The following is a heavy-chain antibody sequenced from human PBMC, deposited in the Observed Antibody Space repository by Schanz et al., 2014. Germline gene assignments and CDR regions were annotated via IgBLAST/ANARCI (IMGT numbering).Heavy chain of an antibody. CDR3: ARDRDQWDGNYLDY. J-gene: IGHJ4*02. Sequence: QVQLLPSGAEVKKPGASVKVSCKASGYTFPSYGISWVRQAPGQGLEWMGWINVYNGDTKFAKTFQDRVTLTTDTSTSTVYMELRSLTSDDSAVYYCARDRDQWDGNYLDYWGQGTLVTVSS. CDR1: GYTFPSYG. V-gene: IGHV1-18*04. CDR2: INVYNGDT. D-gene: IGHD1-26*01.